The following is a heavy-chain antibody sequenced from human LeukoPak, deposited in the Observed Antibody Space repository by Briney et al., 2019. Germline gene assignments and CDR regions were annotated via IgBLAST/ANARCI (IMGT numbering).Heavy chain of an antibody. V-gene: IGHV3-30*18. CDR1: GFTFSSYG. CDR3: AKGHSRIVGATTLGY. Sequence: GRSLRLSCAASGFTFSSYGMHWVRQAPGKGLEWVAVISYDGSNKYYADSVKGRFTISRDNSKNTLYLQMNSLRAEDTAVYYCAKGHSRIVGATTLGYWGQGTLVTVSS. J-gene: IGHJ4*02. D-gene: IGHD1-26*01. CDR2: ISYDGSNK.